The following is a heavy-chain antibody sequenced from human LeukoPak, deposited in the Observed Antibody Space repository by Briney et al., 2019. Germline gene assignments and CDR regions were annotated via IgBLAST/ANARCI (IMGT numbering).Heavy chain of an antibody. Sequence: PGGSLRLSCAASGFTFSSYWMSWVRQAPGKGLEWVANIKQDGSEKYYVDSVKGRFTISRDNAKNSLYLQMNSLRAEDTAVYYCARDPSQAGTTTQDWFDPWGQGTLVTVSS. CDR2: IKQDGSEK. J-gene: IGHJ5*02. V-gene: IGHV3-7*01. D-gene: IGHD1-1*01. CDR1: GFTFSSYW. CDR3: ARDPSQAGTTTQDWFDP.